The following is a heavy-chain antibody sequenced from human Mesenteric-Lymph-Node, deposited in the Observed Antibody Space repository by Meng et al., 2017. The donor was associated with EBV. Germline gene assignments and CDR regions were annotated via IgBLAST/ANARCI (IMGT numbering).Heavy chain of an antibody. D-gene: IGHD5-24*01. J-gene: IGHJ4*02. CDR3: SLELATIRGVAY. CDR2: ADPEDGET. CDR1: GYTFTDYF. V-gene: IGHV1-69-2*01. Sequence: VKWVRPGVEGKKPVSQVKISCKVSGYTFTDYFMHWVQQAPGKGLEWIGLADPEDGETIYAEKFQGRVTITADTSTDTAYMELSSLRSEDTAVYYCSLELATIRGVAYWGQGTLVTVSS.